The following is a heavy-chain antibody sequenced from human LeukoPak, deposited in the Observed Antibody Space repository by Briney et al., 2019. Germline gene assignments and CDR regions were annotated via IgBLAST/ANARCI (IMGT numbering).Heavy chain of an antibody. CDR3: ARGLYYYDSSGYYGY. V-gene: IGHV1-2*02. Sequence: ASVKVSCKASGYTFTGKYLHWVRQAPGQGLEWMGWINPNSGSTNYAQKFQGRVTMTRDTSISTAYMELSGLISDDTAVYYCARGLYYYDSSGYYGYWGQGTLVTVSS. D-gene: IGHD3-22*01. CDR1: GYTFTGKY. J-gene: IGHJ4*02. CDR2: INPNSGST.